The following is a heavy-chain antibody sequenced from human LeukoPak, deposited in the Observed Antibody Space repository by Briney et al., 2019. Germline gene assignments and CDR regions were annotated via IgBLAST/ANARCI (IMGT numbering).Heavy chain of an antibody. V-gene: IGHV3-30*03. CDR1: GFTFSRHG. D-gene: IGHD1-7*01. CDR2: ISYDGTNR. CDR3: ARAELLSLDY. J-gene: IGHJ4*02. Sequence: PGRSLRLSCVASGFTFSRHGMQWVRQAPGKGPEWVAVISYDGTNRYYADSVKGRFTISRDNSKNTLYLQMNSLRVEDTAVYYCARAELLSLDYWGQGTLVTVSS.